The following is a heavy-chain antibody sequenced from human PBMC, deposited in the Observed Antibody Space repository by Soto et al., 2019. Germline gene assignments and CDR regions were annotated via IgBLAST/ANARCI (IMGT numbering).Heavy chain of an antibody. D-gene: IGHD2-15*01. J-gene: IGHJ5*02. CDR3: ATTDIVVVVAATEYNWFDP. CDR2: IIPIFGTA. CDR1: GGTFSSYA. Sequence: ASVKVSCKASGGTFSSYAISWVRQAPGQGLEWMGGIIPIFGTANYAQKFQGRVTITADESTSTAYMELSSLRSEDTAVYYCATTDIVVVVAATEYNWFDPWGQGTLVTVSS. V-gene: IGHV1-69*01.